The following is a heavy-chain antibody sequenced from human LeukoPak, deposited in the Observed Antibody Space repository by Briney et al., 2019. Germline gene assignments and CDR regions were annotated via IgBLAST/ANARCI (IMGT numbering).Heavy chain of an antibody. CDR1: GFTFSSYG. D-gene: IGHD6-13*01. CDR2: ISGGGGST. CDR3: AKEVSSSWYDAFDI. V-gene: IGHV3-23*01. J-gene: IGHJ3*02. Sequence: GGSLRLSCAASGFTFSSYGMSWVRQAPGKGLEWVSAISGGGGSTYYADSVKGRLTISRDNSKNTLYLQMNSLRAEDAAVYYCAKEVSSSWYDAFDIWGQGTMVTVSS.